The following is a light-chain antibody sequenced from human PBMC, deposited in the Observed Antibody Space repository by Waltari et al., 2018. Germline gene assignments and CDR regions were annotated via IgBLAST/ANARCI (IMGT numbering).Light chain of an antibody. CDR1: RSNIGGNT. J-gene: IGLJ3*02. CDR3: SAWDDSLHGWV. Sequence: QPLLTQPPSASGTPGQRVTIACSGSRSNIGGNTVSWYKQPPGAAPKLLIYGNHQRPSGVPDRFSGSKSGTSASLAIIGLQTEDEADYYCSAWDDSLHGWVFGGGTGLTVL. V-gene: IGLV1-44*01. CDR2: GNH.